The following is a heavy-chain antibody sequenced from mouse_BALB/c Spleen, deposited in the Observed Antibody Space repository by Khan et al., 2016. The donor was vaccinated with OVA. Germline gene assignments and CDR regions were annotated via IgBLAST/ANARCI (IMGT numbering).Heavy chain of an antibody. J-gene: IGHJ2*01. Sequence: DVKLVESGGGLVRPGGSLKLSCAASGFSFSSYSMSWVRQTPEKRLEWVATISSGGSYTYYPDSVKGRFTISRANAKNTQHLQVNSLRSEDTAMYYWTGHRGYYGSSPYFDYWGQGTTLTVSS. CDR3: TGHRGYYGSSPYFDY. CDR1: GFSFSSYS. D-gene: IGHD1-1*01. V-gene: IGHV5-6-4*01. CDR2: ISSGGSYT.